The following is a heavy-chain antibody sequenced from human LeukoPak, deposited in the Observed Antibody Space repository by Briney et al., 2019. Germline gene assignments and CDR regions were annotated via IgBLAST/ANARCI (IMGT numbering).Heavy chain of an antibody. J-gene: IGHJ6*03. CDR3: ARDGGYSYAQPPYYYYYYMDV. Sequence: GASVKVSCKASGYTFTSYGISWVRQAPGQGLEWMGWISAYNGNTNYAQKLQGRVTMTTDTSTSTAYMELRSLRSDDTAVYYCARDGGYSYAQPPYYYYYYMDVWGKGTMVTVSS. V-gene: IGHV1-18*01. CDR1: GYTFTSYG. CDR2: ISAYNGNT. D-gene: IGHD5-18*01.